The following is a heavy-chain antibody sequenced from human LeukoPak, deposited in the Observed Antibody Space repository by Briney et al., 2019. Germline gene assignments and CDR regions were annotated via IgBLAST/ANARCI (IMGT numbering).Heavy chain of an antibody. V-gene: IGHV3-30*01. Sequence: PGGSLRLSCAASGFTFSSYAMHWVRQAPGKGLEWVAVISYDGSNKYYADSVKGRFTISRDNSKNTLYLQMNSLRAEDTAVYYCARDMEARDKLGKVRVPFDYWGQGTLVTVSS. CDR1: GFTFSSYA. D-gene: IGHD3-10*01. CDR2: ISYDGSNK. J-gene: IGHJ4*02. CDR3: ARDMEARDKLGKVRVPFDY.